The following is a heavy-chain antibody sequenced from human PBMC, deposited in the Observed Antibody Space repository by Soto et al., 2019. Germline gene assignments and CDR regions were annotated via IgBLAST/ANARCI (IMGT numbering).Heavy chain of an antibody. V-gene: IGHV3-30-3*01. CDR3: ASRHRTAAADI. CDR1: GFTFSSYA. J-gene: IGHJ4*02. Sequence: GGSLRLSCAASGFTFSSYAMHWVRQAPGKGLEWVAVISYDGSNKYYADSVKGRFTISRDNSKYTLYLQRNSLRAEDTAVYYCASRHRTAAADIWGQETLLTASS. D-gene: IGHD6-13*01. CDR2: ISYDGSNK.